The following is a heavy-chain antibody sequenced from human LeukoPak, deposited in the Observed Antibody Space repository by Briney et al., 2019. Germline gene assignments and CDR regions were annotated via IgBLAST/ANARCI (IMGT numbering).Heavy chain of an antibody. CDR1: SGSIRSKTYY. V-gene: IGHV4-39*01. J-gene: IGHJ4*02. D-gene: IGHD1-7*01. CDR3: ARRYDWNYVYFDH. CDR2: ISYSGST. Sequence: SETLSLTCTVSSGSIRSKTYYWDWIRQPPGKGLEWIGSISYSGSTYYNPSLKSRVTISGDTSESQFSLKLSSVTAADTAVYYCARRYDWNYVYFDHWGQGTLVTVSS.